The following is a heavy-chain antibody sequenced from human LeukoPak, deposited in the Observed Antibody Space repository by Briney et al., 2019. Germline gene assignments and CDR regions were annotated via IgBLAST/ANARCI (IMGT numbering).Heavy chain of an antibody. J-gene: IGHJ3*02. CDR3: AKTLPGSHDASDI. V-gene: IGHV3-23*01. CDR1: GFTFSIYA. CDR2: ISGSGGST. D-gene: IGHD3-10*01. Sequence: PGGSLRLSCAASGFTFSIYAMNWVRKAPGKGLEWVSVISGSGGSTYYADSVKGRFTISRDNSKNTLYLQMDSLRAEDTAIYYCAKTLPGSHDASDIWGQGTMVTVSS.